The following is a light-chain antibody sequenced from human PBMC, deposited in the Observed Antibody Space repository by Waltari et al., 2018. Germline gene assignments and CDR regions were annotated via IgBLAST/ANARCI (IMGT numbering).Light chain of an antibody. CDR3: QTWDSSTGV. CDR1: KLGDKY. CDR2: QDN. Sequence: SYELTQPPSVSVSPGQTASIPCSGEKLGDKYACWYQQRPGQSPVVVIYQDNKRPSGIPDRFAGSNSGNTATLTISGTQAMDEADYYCQTWDSSTGVFGGGTKLTVL. J-gene: IGLJ2*01. V-gene: IGLV3-1*01.